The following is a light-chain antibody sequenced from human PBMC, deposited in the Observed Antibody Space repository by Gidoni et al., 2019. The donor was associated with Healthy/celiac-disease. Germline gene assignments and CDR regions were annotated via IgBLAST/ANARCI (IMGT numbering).Light chain of an antibody. V-gene: IGKV1-33*01. CDR2: DAS. J-gene: IGKJ4*01. CDR1: QDISNY. CDR3: QQYDNLPLP. Sequence: DIQMTQSPSSLSASVGDRVTITCQASQDISNYLNWYQQKPGKAPKLLLYDASNLETGVPSRFSGSGSGTDFTFTISRLQPEDIATYYCQQYDNLPLPFGGGTQVEIK.